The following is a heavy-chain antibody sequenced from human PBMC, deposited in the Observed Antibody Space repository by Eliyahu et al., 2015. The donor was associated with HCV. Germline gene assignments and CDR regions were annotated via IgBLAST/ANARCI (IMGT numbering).Heavy chain of an antibody. Sequence: KSRVTISVDTSKNQFSLKLSSVTAADTAVYYCARLYDSSEDGWGPVDYWGQGTLVTVSS. J-gene: IGHJ4*02. CDR3: ARLYDSSEDGWGPVDY. V-gene: IGHV4-59*01. D-gene: IGHD3-22*01.